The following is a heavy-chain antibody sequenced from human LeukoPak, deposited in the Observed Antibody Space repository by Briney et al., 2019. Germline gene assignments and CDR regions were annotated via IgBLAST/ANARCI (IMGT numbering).Heavy chain of an antibody. J-gene: IGHJ4*02. CDR1: GFTFSSYA. V-gene: IGHV3-30*04. CDR3: AGHDSSGYLDY. CDR2: ISYDGSNK. D-gene: IGHD3-22*01. Sequence: GGSLRLSCAASGFTFSSYAMHWVRQAPGKGLEWVAVISYDGSNKYYADSVKGRFTISRDNSKNTLYLQMNSLRAEDTAVYYCAGHDSSGYLDYWGQGTLVTVSS.